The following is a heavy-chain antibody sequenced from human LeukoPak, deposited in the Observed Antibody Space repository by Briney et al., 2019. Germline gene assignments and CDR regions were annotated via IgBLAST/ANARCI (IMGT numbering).Heavy chain of an antibody. V-gene: IGHV4-38-2*02. D-gene: IGHD6-6*01. CDR3: AKLGSSSAKEIDY. J-gene: IGHJ4*02. Sequence: SETLSLTCTVSGYSISSGYYWGWIRQPPGKGLEWIGRIYTSGSTNYNPSLKSRVTMSVDTSKTQFSLKLSSVTAADTAVYYFAKLGSSSAKEIDYWGQGTLVTVSS. CDR1: GYSISSGYY. CDR2: IYTSGST.